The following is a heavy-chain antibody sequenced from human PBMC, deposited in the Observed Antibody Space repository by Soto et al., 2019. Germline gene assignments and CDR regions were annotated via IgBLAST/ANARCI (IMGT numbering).Heavy chain of an antibody. CDR1: GGSISSGDYY. CDR3: ARSRYYYDSSGYYYFDY. J-gene: IGHJ4*02. D-gene: IGHD3-22*01. CDR2: IYYSGST. V-gene: IGHV4-30-4*01. Sequence: SETLSLTCTVSGGSISSGDYYWSWIRQPPGKGLEWIGYIYYSGSTYYNPSLKSRVTISVDTSKNQFSLKLSSVTAADTVVYYCARSRYYYDSSGYYYFDYWGQGTLVTVSS.